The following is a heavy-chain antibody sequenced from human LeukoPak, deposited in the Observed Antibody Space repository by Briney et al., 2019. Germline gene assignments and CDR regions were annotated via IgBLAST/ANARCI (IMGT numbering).Heavy chain of an antibody. CDR3: ARYLNYYYDSSGYYYGYFDY. CDR1: GGTFSSYA. V-gene: IGHV1-69*13. CDR2: IIPIFGTA. J-gene: IGHJ4*02. Sequence: SVKVSCKASGGTFSSYAISWVRQAPGQGLEWMGGIIPIFGTANYAQKFQGRVTITADESTSTAYMELSSLRSEDTAVYYCARYLNYYYDSSGYYYGYFDYWGQGTLVTVSS. D-gene: IGHD3-22*01.